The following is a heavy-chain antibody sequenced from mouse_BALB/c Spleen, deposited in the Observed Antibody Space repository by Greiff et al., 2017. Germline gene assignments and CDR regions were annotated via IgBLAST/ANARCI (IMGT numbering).Heavy chain of an antibody. J-gene: IGHJ1*01. D-gene: IGHD2-14*01. Sequence: EVMLVESGGGLVKPGGSLKLSCAASGFTFSSYAMSWVRQSPEKRLEWVAEISSGGSYTYYPDTVTGRFTISRDNAKNTLYLEMSSLRSEDTAMYYCARGYDWYFDVWGAGTTVTVSS. V-gene: IGHV5-9-4*01. CDR1: GFTFSSYA. CDR3: ARGYDWYFDV. CDR2: ISSGGSYT.